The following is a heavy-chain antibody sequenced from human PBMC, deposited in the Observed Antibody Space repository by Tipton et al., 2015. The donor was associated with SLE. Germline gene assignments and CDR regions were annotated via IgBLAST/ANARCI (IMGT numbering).Heavy chain of an antibody. CDR2: ISADNGNT. CDR1: GYTFTSYG. CDR3: ARVWNGRYDFWSGYYYHYYFDY. J-gene: IGHJ4*02. V-gene: IGHV1-18*01. Sequence: QSGAEVKKPGASVKVSCKASGYTFTSYGINWVRQAPGQGLEWMGWISADNGNTMYAQKLQGRVTMTTDTSRSTAYMELRSLRSDDTAVYYCARVWNGRYDFWSGYYYHYYFDYWGQGTLVTVSS. D-gene: IGHD3-3*01.